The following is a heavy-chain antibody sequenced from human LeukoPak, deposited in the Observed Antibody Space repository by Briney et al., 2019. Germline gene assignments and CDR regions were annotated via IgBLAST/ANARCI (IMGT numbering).Heavy chain of an antibody. CDR3: ARGPLPTTRAFDI. CDR1: GFIVSSNY. V-gene: IGHV3-53*01. CDR2: FYTGGTT. Sequence: GGSLRLSCAASGFIVSSNYMSWVRQAPGKGLEWVSVFYTGGTTDYANSVRGRFTISRDNSKNALYLQMNSLRAEDTAVYYCARGPLPTTRAFDIWGQGTLVTVSS. J-gene: IGHJ3*02. D-gene: IGHD1-1*01.